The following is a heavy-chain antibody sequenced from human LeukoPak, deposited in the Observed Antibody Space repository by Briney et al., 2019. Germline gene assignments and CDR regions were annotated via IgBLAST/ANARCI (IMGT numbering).Heavy chain of an antibody. V-gene: IGHV3-74*01. CDR2: ISPTGSTT. Sequence: GGSLRLSCTASGFSFSGHWMHWARQLPGKGLVWASRISPTGSTTSYADSVKGRFTVSRDNAKNTLYLQVNNLRAEDTAVYYCARGPNSNWSGLDFWGQGTLLTVSS. J-gene: IGHJ4*02. CDR1: GFSFSGHW. CDR3: ARGPNSNWSGLDF. D-gene: IGHD6-6*01.